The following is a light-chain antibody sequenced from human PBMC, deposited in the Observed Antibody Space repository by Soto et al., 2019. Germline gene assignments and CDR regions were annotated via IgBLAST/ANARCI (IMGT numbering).Light chain of an antibody. Sequence: DIVLCQSPDSLAVSLGERATINCKSSQGVLYSSINKNYLAWYQQKPGQPPKLLIYWASTRESGVPDRFSGSGSGTDFTLTISSLQAEDVAVYYCQQYYSTTPTFGGGTKVEIK. J-gene: IGKJ4*01. CDR1: QGVLYSSINKNY. CDR2: WAS. V-gene: IGKV4-1*01. CDR3: QQYYSTTPT.